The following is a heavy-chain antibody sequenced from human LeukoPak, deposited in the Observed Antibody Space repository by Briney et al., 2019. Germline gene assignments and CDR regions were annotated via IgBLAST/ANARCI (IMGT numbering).Heavy chain of an antibody. D-gene: IGHD1-1*01. V-gene: IGHV4-30-2*01. CDR3: ARVLNSGTPHYYYYMDV. CDR1: GGSISSGGYY. CDR2: IYHSGST. Sequence: SETLSLTCTVSGGSISSGGYYWSWIRQPPGKGLEWIGYIYHSGSTYYNPSLKSRVTISVDRSKNQFSLKLSSVTAADTAAYYCARVLNSGTPHYYYYMDVWGKGTTVTVSS. J-gene: IGHJ6*03.